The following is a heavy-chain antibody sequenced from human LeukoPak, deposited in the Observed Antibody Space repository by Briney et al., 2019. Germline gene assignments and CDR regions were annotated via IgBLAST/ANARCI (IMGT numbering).Heavy chain of an antibody. Sequence: GGSLRLSCTASGFTFMSYAMTWVRQVPGEGLEWDSEISADGSRTRYADSVKGRFTISRDNSKNTLYLQMKSLRAEDTAVYYCAKDTGGYPEYYFDYWGQGTLVTVSS. CDR3: AKDTGGYPEYYFDY. J-gene: IGHJ4*02. CDR1: GFTFMSYA. CDR2: ISADGSRT. V-gene: IGHV3-23*01. D-gene: IGHD1-26*01.